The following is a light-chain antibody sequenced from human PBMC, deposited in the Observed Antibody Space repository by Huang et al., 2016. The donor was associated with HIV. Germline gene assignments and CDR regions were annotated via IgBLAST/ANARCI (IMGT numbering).Light chain of an antibody. CDR2: DAS. Sequence: EIVLTQSPATLSLFPGERATLSCRASQSVSNYLAWYQQKPGQAPRLLRYDASNRATGIPARFSGSGSATDFTLTINSLEPEDLAVYYCQQRSNWPGTFGQGTKVEVK. CDR3: QQRSNWPGT. CDR1: QSVSNY. J-gene: IGKJ1*01. V-gene: IGKV3-11*01.